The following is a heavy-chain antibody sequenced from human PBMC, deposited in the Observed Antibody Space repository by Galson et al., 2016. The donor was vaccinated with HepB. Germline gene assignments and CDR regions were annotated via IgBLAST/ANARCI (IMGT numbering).Heavy chain of an antibody. CDR3: ASSCPKHWTQPVTNF. Sequence: SLRLSCAASGLTFSNYAMNWVRQAPGNGLEWVSGIPYSDGSTYYADSVRGRFTISRDNSKNTLYLQVNSLRAEDTAVYYCASSCPKHWTQPVTNFWGQGTRVTVSS. CDR2: IPYSDGST. V-gene: IGHV3-23*01. CDR1: GLTFSNYA. J-gene: IGHJ4*02. D-gene: IGHD3-10*01.